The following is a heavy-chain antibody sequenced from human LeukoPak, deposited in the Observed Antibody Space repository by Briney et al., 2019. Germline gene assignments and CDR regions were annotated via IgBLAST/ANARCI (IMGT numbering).Heavy chain of an antibody. D-gene: IGHD5-24*01. V-gene: IGHV3-30*03. J-gene: IGHJ4*02. CDR1: GFTFSSYG. CDR2: ISYDGSNK. Sequence: GGSLRLSCAASGFTFSSYGMHGVRQAPGKGLEWVAVISYDGSNKYYADSVKGRFTISRDNSKNTLYLQMNSLRAEDTAVYYCASPGSRDGYSLGYWGQGTLVTVSS. CDR3: ASPGSRDGYSLGY.